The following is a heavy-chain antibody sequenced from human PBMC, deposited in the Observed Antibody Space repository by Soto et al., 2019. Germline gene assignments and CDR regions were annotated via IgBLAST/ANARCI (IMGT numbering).Heavy chain of an antibody. V-gene: IGHV1-8*01. CDR2: MNPNSGNT. CDR3: ARGTYDYGDYENWFDP. J-gene: IGHJ5*02. D-gene: IGHD4-17*01. CDR1: GYTFTSYD. Sequence: QVQLVQSGAEVKKPGASVKVSCKASGYTFTSYDINWVRQATGQGLEWMGWMNPNSGNTGYAQKFQVRVTMTRNTSISTAYMELSSLRSEDTAVYYCARGTYDYGDYENWFDPWGQGTLVTVSS.